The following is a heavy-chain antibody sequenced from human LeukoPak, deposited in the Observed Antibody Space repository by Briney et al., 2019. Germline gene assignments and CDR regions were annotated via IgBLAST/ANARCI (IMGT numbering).Heavy chain of an antibody. CDR1: GGSISSSSYY. J-gene: IGHJ4*02. V-gene: IGHV4-39*07. Sequence: SETLSLTCTVSGGSISSSSYYWGWIRQPPGKGLEWIGSIYYSGSTYYNPSLKSRVTMSVDMSTRQISLKLSSVTAADTAVYYCAIPREGLRNLRAFDYWGQGTLVTVSS. CDR2: IYYSGST. CDR3: AIPREGLRNLRAFDY. D-gene: IGHD5-12*01.